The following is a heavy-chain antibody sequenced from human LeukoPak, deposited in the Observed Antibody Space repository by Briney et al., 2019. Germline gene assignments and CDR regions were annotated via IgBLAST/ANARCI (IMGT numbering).Heavy chain of an antibody. V-gene: IGHV3-64*01. J-gene: IGHJ4*02. CDR3: ARGDSGSHLDY. Sequence: GGSLRLSCVASGFTFSSYAMHWVRQAPGKGLEYVSAISNNGGSTYYANSVKGRFTISRDNSKNTLSLQMGSLRAEDKPVYYCARGDSGSHLDYWGQGSLVTVSS. D-gene: IGHD1-26*01. CDR1: GFTFSSYA. CDR2: ISNNGGST.